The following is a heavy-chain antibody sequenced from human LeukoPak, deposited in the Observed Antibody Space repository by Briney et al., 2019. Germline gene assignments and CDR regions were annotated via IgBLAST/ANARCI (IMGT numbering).Heavy chain of an antibody. CDR1: GGTFISYA. V-gene: IGHV1-69*13. CDR2: IIPIFGTA. CDR3: ASADPEKLELYYYDSSGYPYGMDV. D-gene: IGHD3-22*01. J-gene: IGHJ6*02. Sequence: SVKVSCKASGGTFISYAISWVRQAPGQGLEWMGGIIPIFGTANYAQKFQGRVTITADESTSTAYMELSSLRSEDTAVYYCASADPEKLELYYYDSSGYPYGMDVWGQGTTVTVSS.